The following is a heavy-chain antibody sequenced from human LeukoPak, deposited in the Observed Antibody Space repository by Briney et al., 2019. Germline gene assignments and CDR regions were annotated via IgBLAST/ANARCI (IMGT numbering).Heavy chain of an antibody. CDR3: ARVPLAVTTQRPFDY. D-gene: IGHD4-17*01. J-gene: IGHJ4*02. CDR1: GGSFSGYY. V-gene: IGHV4-34*01. Sequence: SETLSLTCAVYGGSFSGYYWSWIRQPPGKGLEWIGEINHSGSTNYNPSLKSRVTISVDTSKNQFSLKLSSVTAADTAVYYCARVPLAVTTQRPFDYWGQGTLVTVSS. CDR2: INHSGST.